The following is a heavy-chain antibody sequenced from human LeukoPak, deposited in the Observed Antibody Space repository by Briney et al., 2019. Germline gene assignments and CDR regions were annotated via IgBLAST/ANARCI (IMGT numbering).Heavy chain of an antibody. CDR1: GGSISSYY. J-gene: IGHJ6*03. D-gene: IGHD3-3*01. V-gene: IGHV4-59*08. CDR2: IYYSGST. CDR3: ARHGHYDFWRELYYYYYYMDV. Sequence: SETLSLTCTVSGGSISSYYWSWIRQPPGKGLEWIGYIYYSGSTNYNPSLKSRVTISVDTSKNQFSLKLSSVTAADTAVYYCARHGHYDFWRELYYYYYYMDVWGKGTTVTVSS.